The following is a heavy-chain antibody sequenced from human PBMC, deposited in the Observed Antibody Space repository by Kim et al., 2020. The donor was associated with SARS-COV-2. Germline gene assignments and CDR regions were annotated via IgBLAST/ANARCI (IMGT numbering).Heavy chain of an antibody. D-gene: IGHD6-13*01. Sequence: SETLSLTCTVSGGSISSSSYYWGWIRQPPGKGLEWIGSIYYSGSTYYNPSLKSRVTISVDTSKNQFSLKLSSVTAADTAVYYCARQAVTAGSWGYYYYGMDVWGQGTTVTVPS. CDR3: ARQAVTAGSWGYYYYGMDV. CDR2: IYYSGST. V-gene: IGHV4-39*01. J-gene: IGHJ6*02. CDR1: GGSISSSSYY.